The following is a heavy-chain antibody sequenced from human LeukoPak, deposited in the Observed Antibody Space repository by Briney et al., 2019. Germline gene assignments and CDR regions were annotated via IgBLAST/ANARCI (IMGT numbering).Heavy chain of an antibody. J-gene: IGHJ6*03. CDR2: INHSGST. Sequence: KPSETLSLTCAVYGGSFSGYYWGWIRQPPGKGLEWIGEINHSGSTNYNPSLESRVTISLDTSKTQFSLNLSSVTAADTAVYYCASGGSSGYFGYYYYMDVWGKGTTVTVSS. CDR3: ASGGSSGYFGYYYYMDV. V-gene: IGHV4-34*01. D-gene: IGHD3-22*01. CDR1: GGSFSGYY.